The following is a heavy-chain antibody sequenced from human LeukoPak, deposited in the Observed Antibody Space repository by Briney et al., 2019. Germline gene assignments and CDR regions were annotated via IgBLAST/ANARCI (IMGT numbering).Heavy chain of an antibody. CDR3: AGYYYDSSGYYWDYYYYGMDV. Sequence: PSETLSLTCAVYGGSFSGYNWSWIRQPPGKGLEWIGEINHSGSTNYNPTLKSRVTISVDTSKNQFSLKLSSVTAADTAVYYCAGYYYDSSGYYWDYYYYGMDVWGQGTTVTVSS. CDR2: INHSGST. CDR1: GGSFSGYN. D-gene: IGHD3-22*01. V-gene: IGHV4-34*01. J-gene: IGHJ6*02.